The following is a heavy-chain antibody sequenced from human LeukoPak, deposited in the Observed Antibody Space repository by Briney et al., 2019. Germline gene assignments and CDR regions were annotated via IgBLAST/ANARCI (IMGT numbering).Heavy chain of an antibody. CDR3: ARDPRIYSSGWYYFDY. CDR2: ISAYNGNT. CDR1: GYTFTSYG. D-gene: IGHD6-13*01. Sequence: ASVKVSCKASGYTFTSYGISWVRQAPGQGPEWMGWISAYNGNTNYAQKLQGRVTMTTDTSTSTAYMELRSLRSDDTAVYYCARDPRIYSSGWYYFDYWGQGTLVTVSS. V-gene: IGHV1-18*01. J-gene: IGHJ4*02.